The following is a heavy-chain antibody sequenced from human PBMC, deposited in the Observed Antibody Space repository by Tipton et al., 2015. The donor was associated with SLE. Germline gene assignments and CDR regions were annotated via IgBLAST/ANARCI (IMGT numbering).Heavy chain of an antibody. CDR3: ASLSGFYDY. V-gene: IGHV4-59*01. J-gene: IGHJ4*02. CDR1: GGSISSYY. D-gene: IGHD3-22*01. CDR2: IYYSGST. Sequence: TLSLTCTVSGGSISSYYWSWIRQPSGKGLEWIGYIYYSGSTNYNPSLKSRVTISVDTSKNQFSLKLSSVTAADTAVYYCASLSGFYDYWGQGTLVTVSS.